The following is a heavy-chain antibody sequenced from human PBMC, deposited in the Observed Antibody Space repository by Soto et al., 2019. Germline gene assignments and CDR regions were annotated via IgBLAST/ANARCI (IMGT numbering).Heavy chain of an antibody. CDR3: ARYYGSGSSFDY. J-gene: IGHJ4*02. CDR1: GFTFSSYS. CDR2: ISSSSSYI. V-gene: IGHV3-21*01. Sequence: GGSLRLSCAASGFTFSSYSMNWVRQAPGKGLEWVSSISSSSSYIYYADSVKGRFTISRDNAKNPLYLQMNSLRAEDTAVYYCARYYGSGSSFDYWGQGTLVTVSS. D-gene: IGHD3-10*01.